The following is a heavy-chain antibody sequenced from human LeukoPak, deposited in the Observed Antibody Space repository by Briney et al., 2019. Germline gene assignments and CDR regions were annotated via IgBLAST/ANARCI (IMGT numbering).Heavy chain of an antibody. CDR2: MNPNSGGT. V-gene: IGHV1-8*02. J-gene: IGHJ3*01. D-gene: IGHD3-22*01. CDR3: ATQYDYDRSAYYLRAFDV. Sequence: ASVKVSCKASGYTFTSYAMNWVRQAPGQGLEWMGWMNPNSGGTKYAQKFQGRVTMTEDTSTDTAYMELSSLRSEDTAVYYCATQYDYDRSAYYLRAFDVWGQGTMVTVSS. CDR1: GYTFTSYA.